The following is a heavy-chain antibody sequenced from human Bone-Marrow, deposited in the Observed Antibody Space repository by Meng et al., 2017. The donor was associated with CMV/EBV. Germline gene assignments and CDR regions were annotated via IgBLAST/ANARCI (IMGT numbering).Heavy chain of an antibody. CDR3: ARICVTGRACYHLDH. V-gene: IGHV3-7*01. J-gene: IGHJ4*02. D-gene: IGHD2-15*01. CDR2: IKQDGSEK. CDR1: GFTFNNYW. Sequence: GESLKISCATSGFTFNNYWMSWVRQAPGKGLEWVANIKQDGSEKHYVDSVKGRFTISRDNAKNSLHLQVNSLRVEDTAVYYCARICVTGRACYHLDHWGQGTLVTVSS.